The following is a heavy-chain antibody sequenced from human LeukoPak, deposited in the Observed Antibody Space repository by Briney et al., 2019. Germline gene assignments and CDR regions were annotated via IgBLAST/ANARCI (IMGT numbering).Heavy chain of an antibody. Sequence: PSETLSLTCTVSGGSISSYYWSWIRQPPGKGLEWIGYIYYSGSTNYNPSLKSRVTISVDTSKNQFSLKLSSVTAADTAVYYCARQGDGYNNWFDPWGQGTLVTLSS. V-gene: IGHV4-59*08. CDR1: GGSISSYY. CDR3: ARQGDGYNNWFDP. D-gene: IGHD5-24*01. CDR2: IYYSGST. J-gene: IGHJ5*02.